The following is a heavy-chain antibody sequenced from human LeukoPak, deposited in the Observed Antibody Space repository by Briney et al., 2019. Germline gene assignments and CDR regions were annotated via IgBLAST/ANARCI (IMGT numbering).Heavy chain of an antibody. D-gene: IGHD6-6*01. CDR3: ARHNFARPFDY. CDR1: GGSISSSY. V-gene: IGHV4-59*08. CDR2: IYHSGDT. Sequence: SETLSLTCTVSGGSISSSYWSWIRQPPGKGLEWIGYIYHSGDTNSNPSLKSRVTISMDTSKNQFSLKLSSVAAADTAIYYCARHNFARPFDYWGQGTLVTVSS. J-gene: IGHJ4*02.